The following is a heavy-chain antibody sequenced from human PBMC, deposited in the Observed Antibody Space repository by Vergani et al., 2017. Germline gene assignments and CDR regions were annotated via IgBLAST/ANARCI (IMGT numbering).Heavy chain of an antibody. CDR3: ARLSSGWLSNNYFDY. CDR2: IYPGDSDT. J-gene: IGHJ4*02. D-gene: IGHD6-19*01. V-gene: IGHV5-51*01. CDR1: GYSFTSYW. Sequence: EVQLVQSGAEVKKPGESLKISCKGSGYSFTSYWIGWVRQMPGKGLEWMGIIYPGDSDTRYSPSFQGQVSISADKSISTAYLQWSSLKASDTAMYYCARLSSGWLSNNYFDYWGQGTLVTVSS.